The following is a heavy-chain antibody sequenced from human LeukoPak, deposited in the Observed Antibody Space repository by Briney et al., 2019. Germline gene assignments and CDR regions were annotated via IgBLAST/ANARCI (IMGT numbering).Heavy chain of an antibody. CDR2: ITGSGTNT. J-gene: IGHJ4*02. D-gene: IGHD3-9*01. CDR3: VIWGDYDVLTGYYVPDY. V-gene: IGHV3-23*01. CDR1: GFTFSNYA. Sequence: GGSLRLSCVASGFTFSNYAMSWVRQAPGGGLEWVSAITGSGTNTYYADSVKGQFTISRDNSKNTVFLQINSLRHEDTAIYYCVIWGDYDVLTGYYVPDYWGQGTLVTVSS.